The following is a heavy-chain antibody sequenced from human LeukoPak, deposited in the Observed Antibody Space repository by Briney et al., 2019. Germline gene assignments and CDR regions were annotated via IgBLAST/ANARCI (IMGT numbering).Heavy chain of an antibody. D-gene: IGHD3-22*01. V-gene: IGHV3-48*03. J-gene: IGHJ4*02. CDR1: GFTFSSYE. CDR2: ISSSGSTI. Sequence: QTGGSLRLSCAASGFTFSSYEMNWVRQAPGKGLEWVSYISSSGSTIYYADSVKGRFTISRDNAKNSLYLQMNSLRAEDTAVYYCARAYYDGSGYSFDYWGQGTLVTVSS. CDR3: ARAYYDGSGYSFDY.